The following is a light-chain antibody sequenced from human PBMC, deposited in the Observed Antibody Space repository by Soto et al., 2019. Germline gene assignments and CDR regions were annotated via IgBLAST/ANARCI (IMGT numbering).Light chain of an antibody. V-gene: IGLV1-40*01. CDR3: QSFDSSLSALYV. CDR1: GATSD. Sequence: QSVLTQPPSVSGAPGQRVTISCIGATSDVHWYQHLPGTAPKLLIYGNNNRPSGVPDRFSGSKSGTSASLATTGLQAEDEADYYCQSFDSSLSALYVFGTGTKLTVL. J-gene: IGLJ1*01. CDR2: GNN.